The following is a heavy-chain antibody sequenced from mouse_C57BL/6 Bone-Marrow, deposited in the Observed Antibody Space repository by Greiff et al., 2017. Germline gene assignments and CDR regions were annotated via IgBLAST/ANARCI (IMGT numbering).Heavy chain of an antibody. CDR1: GYAFSSYW. CDR3: ARSRGTTVVDPFAY. D-gene: IGHD1-1*01. V-gene: IGHV1-80*01. CDR2: IYPGDGDT. Sequence: VKVVESGAELVKPGASVKISCKASGYAFSSYWMNWVKQRPGKGLEWIGQIYPGDGDTNYNGKFKGKATLTADKSSSTAYMQLSSLTSEDSAVYFCARSRGTTVVDPFAYWGQGTLVTVSA. J-gene: IGHJ3*01.